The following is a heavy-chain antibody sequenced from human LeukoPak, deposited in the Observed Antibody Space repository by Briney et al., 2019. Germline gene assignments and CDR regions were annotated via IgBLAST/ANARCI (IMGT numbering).Heavy chain of an antibody. CDR1: GYTFTSYY. CDR2: INPSGGST. V-gene: IGHV1-46*01. Sequence: ASVKVSCKASGYTFTSYYMHWVRQAPGQGLEWMGIINPSGGSTSYAQKFQGRVTMTRDTSTSTVYMELSSLRSEDTAVYYCARDHNLYSSIAARPLGYWGQGTLVTVSS. J-gene: IGHJ4*02. D-gene: IGHD6-6*01. CDR3: ARDHNLYSSIAARPLGY.